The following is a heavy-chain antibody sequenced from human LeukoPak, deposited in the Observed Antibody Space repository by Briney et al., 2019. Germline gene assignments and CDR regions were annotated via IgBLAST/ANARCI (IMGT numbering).Heavy chain of an antibody. D-gene: IGHD3-3*01. Sequence: GASVKVSCKASGYTLTGYYMHWVRQAPGQGLEWMGWINPNSGGTNYAQKFQGRVTMTRDTSISTAYMELSRLRSDDTAVYYCARDHDRITIFGVSRTGYMDVWGKGTTVTVSS. J-gene: IGHJ6*03. CDR3: ARDHDRITIFGVSRTGYMDV. V-gene: IGHV1-2*02. CDR1: GYTLTGYY. CDR2: INPNSGGT.